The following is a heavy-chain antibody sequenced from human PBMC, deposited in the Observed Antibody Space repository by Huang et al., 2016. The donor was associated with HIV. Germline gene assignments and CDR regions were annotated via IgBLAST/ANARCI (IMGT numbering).Heavy chain of an antibody. J-gene: IGHJ4*02. V-gene: IGHV3-23*01. CDR3: AKGSERSLSGPKYQYYFDY. CDR1: IFTFSTSA. CDR2: RSGSGSST. Sequence: EVQLLESGGGLVQPGGSLRLSCAASIFTFSTSAMSWVRQAPGKGLEWVSGRSGSGSSTDYADAVKGKFNISRDNSRNTLYLQMKSLRVEDTAIYYCAKGSERSLSGPKYQYYFDYWGQGTLVTVSS. D-gene: IGHD3-3*01.